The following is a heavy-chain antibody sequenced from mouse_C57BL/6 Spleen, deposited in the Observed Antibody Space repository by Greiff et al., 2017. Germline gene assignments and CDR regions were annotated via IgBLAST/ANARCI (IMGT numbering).Heavy chain of an antibody. J-gene: IGHJ4*01. D-gene: IGHD2-5*01. V-gene: IGHV1-61*01. CDR3: ARLGSNYDYAMDD. CDR1: GYTFTSYW. Sequence: QVQLKQPGAELVRPGSSVKLSCKASGYTFTSYWMDWVKQRPGQGLEWIGNIYPSDSETHYNQKFKDKATLTVDKSSSTAYMQLSSLTSEDSAVYYCARLGSNYDYAMDDWGQGTSVTVSS. CDR2: IYPSDSET.